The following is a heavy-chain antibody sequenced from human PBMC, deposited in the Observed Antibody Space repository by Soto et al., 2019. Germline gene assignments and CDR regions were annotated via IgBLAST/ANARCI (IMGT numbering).Heavy chain of an antibody. J-gene: IGHJ4*02. CDR1: GGSISSSSYY. V-gene: IGHV4-39*01. CDR2: IYYSGST. D-gene: IGHD3-9*01. Sequence: QLQLQESGPGLVKPSETLSLTCTVSGGSISSSSYYWGWIRQPPGKGLEWIGSIYYSGSTYYNPSLKSRVTISVDTSKNQFSLKLSSVTAADTAVYYCASTVYDILTGYPDYFDYWGQGTLVTVSS. CDR3: ASTVYDILTGYPDYFDY.